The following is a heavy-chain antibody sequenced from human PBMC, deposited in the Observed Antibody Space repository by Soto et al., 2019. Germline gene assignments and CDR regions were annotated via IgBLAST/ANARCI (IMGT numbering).Heavy chain of an antibody. D-gene: IGHD6-19*01. V-gene: IGHV4-59*11. J-gene: IGHJ4*02. CDR1: DGPSRGHY. CDR3: ARSRYTSGWWTPPFDY. CDR2: IYYSGST. Sequence: SELQPLTCAVSDGPSRGHYWSWIRQPPGKGLEWSGYIYYSGSTNYNPSLKSRVTISVDTSKNQFSLKLTSVTAADTAVYYCARSRYTSGWWTPPFDYWGQGTLVTVSS.